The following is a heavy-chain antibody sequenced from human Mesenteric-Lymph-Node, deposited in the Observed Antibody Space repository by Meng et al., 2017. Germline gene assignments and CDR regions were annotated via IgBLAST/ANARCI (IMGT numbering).Heavy chain of an antibody. CDR1: CGSLSGHW. CDR3: ARGPHIYWPLLGY. J-gene: IGHJ4*02. D-gene: IGHD2-21*01. Sequence: HVQLQPWGPGLLKPSETLSLTCGISCGSLSGHWWTWISQTPGKGLEWIGETNDSRGTNYSPSLKSRVTISLDTSKNQFSLELRSVTAADTAVYFCARGPHIYWPLLGYCGQGTLVTVSS. V-gene: IGHV4-34*01. CDR2: TNDSRGT.